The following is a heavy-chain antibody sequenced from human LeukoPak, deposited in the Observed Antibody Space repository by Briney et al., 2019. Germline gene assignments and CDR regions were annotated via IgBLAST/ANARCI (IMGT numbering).Heavy chain of an antibody. V-gene: IGHV4-59*01. CDR3: ARADSGWYSLGY. Sequence: KPSETLSLTCTVSGGSISSYYWSWIRRPPGKGLEWIGYIYYSGSTNYNPSLKSRLTISVDTSKNQFSLKLSSVTAADTAVYYCARADSGWYSLGYWGQGTLVTVSS. CDR1: GGSISSYY. J-gene: IGHJ4*02. CDR2: IYYSGST. D-gene: IGHD6-19*01.